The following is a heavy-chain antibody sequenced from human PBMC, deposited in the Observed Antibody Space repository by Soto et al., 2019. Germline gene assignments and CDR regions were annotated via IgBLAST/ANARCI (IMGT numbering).Heavy chain of an antibody. D-gene: IGHD6-6*01. CDR1: GGSFSGYY. Sequence: SETLSLTCAVYGGSFSGYYWSWIRQPPGKGLEWIGEINHSGSTNYNPSLKSRVTISVDTSKNQFSLKLSSVTAADTAVYYCARALSSIAARPFGGYNWFDPWGQGTLVTVSS. CDR2: INHSGST. V-gene: IGHV4-34*01. CDR3: ARALSSIAARPFGGYNWFDP. J-gene: IGHJ5*02.